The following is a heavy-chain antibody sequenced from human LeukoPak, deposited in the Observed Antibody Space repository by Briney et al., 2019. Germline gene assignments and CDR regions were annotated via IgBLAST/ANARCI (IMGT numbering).Heavy chain of an antibody. Sequence: PSETLSLTCSVSGDSITGYSWSWIRQTPGKGLEWIGYIYYNGDTHYNPSLNSRLSMSVDTPKKQFSLNLRSVTAADTAVYYCVRGPYGSSISNWFDPWGQGLLVTVSS. J-gene: IGHJ5*02. CDR3: VRGPYGSSISNWFDP. V-gene: IGHV4-59*01. CDR2: IYYNGDT. D-gene: IGHD3-10*01. CDR1: GDSITGYS.